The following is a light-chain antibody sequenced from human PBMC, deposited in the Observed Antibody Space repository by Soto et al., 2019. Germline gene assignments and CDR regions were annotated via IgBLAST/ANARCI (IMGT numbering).Light chain of an antibody. CDR2: SNN. V-gene: IGLV1-47*02. J-gene: IGLJ3*02. CDR1: SSNIGSNA. Sequence: QSVLTQPPSASGTPGQRVTISCSGSSSNIGSNAVSWYQQLPGTAPKVLIYSNNQRPSGVPDRFSVSKSGTSASLAISGLRSEDEADYYCAAWDGSLSGRVFGGGTKLTVL. CDR3: AAWDGSLSGRV.